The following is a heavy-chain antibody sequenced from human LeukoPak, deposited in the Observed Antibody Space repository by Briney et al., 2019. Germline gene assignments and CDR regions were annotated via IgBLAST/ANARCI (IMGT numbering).Heavy chain of an antibody. CDR3: ARINRIMEPGTVGLDS. J-gene: IGHJ4*02. CDR2: MNPNSGHA. CDR1: GYTFSSYD. D-gene: IGHD4-23*01. V-gene: IGHV1-8*01. Sequence: ASVKVSCKASGYTFSSYDINWVRQAAGQGLEWMGWMNPNSGHAGYTQKFQGRVTMTSDNAISTVYMEISSLRSDDAAVYYCARINRIMEPGTVGLDSWGQGTLVTVSS.